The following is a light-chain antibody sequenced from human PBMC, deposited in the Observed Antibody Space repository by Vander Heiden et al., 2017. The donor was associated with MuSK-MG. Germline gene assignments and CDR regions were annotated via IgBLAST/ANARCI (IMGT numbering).Light chain of an antibody. CDR2: FVS. Sequence: DIQMTQSPFSLSASVGDKVTITCRASQGISSHLAWFQQKPGEAPKPLIYFVSTLQSGVPSKFSGSGSGTDFTLTISSLQPEDSATYYCRQDDKYPLTFGGGTKVEIK. CDR3: RQDDKYPLT. CDR1: QGISSH. V-gene: IGKV1-16*02. J-gene: IGKJ4*01.